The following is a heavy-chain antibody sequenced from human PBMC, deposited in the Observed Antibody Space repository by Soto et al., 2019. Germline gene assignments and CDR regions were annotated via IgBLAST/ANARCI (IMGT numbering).Heavy chain of an antibody. Sequence: DVQLLESGGGLVQPGGSLRLSCAASGFPFSSYAMSWVRQTPGKGLEWVSGITASGDTTYYADSVKGRFTISRDNSKNTLYLQMNSLRAEDTAVHYCAKDVDDYNYPKYAFGIWGQGTMVTVSS. CDR1: GFPFSSYA. J-gene: IGHJ3*02. CDR2: ITASGDTT. D-gene: IGHD4-4*01. CDR3: AKDVDDYNYPKYAFGI. V-gene: IGHV3-23*01.